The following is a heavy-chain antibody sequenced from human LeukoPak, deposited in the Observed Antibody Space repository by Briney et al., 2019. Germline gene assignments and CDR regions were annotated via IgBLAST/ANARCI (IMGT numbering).Heavy chain of an antibody. V-gene: IGHV3-30*14. CDR2: ISYDGSNK. Sequence: GGSLRLSCAASGFTFSSYAMHWVRQAPGKGLEWVAVISYDGSNKYYADSVKGRFTISRDNSKNTLYLQMNSLRAEDTAVYYCARDSSDYIWGSYRTDAFDIWGQGTMVTVSS. D-gene: IGHD3-16*02. CDR1: GFTFSSYA. CDR3: ARDSSDYIWGSYRTDAFDI. J-gene: IGHJ3*02.